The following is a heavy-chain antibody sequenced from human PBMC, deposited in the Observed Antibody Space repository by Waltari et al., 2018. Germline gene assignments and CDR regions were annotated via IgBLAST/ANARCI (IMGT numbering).Heavy chain of an antibody. CDR2: IYYSVST. CDR1: GGSISSSSYY. Sequence: QLQLQESGPGLVKPSETLSPTCPVPGGSISSSSYYWGWIRQPPGKGLEWIGSIYYSVSTYYNPSLKSRVTISVDTSKNQFSLKLSSVTAADTAVYYCARDRRIAVAGYDYWGQGTLVTVSS. D-gene: IGHD6-19*01. V-gene: IGHV4-39*07. CDR3: ARDRRIAVAGYDY. J-gene: IGHJ4*02.